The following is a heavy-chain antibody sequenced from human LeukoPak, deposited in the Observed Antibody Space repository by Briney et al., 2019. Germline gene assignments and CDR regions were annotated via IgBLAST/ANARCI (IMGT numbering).Heavy chain of an antibody. CDR1: GYSISSGYY. D-gene: IGHD6-19*01. Sequence: SETLSLTCAVSGYSISSGYYWGWIRQPPGKGLDWIGSIYHSGSTYYNPSLKSRVTISVDTSKNPFYLKLSSVTAADTAVYYCARHGHLGIAVAGPTFDYWGPGTLVTVSS. V-gene: IGHV4-38-2*01. J-gene: IGHJ4*02. CDR3: ARHGHLGIAVAGPTFDY. CDR2: IYHSGST.